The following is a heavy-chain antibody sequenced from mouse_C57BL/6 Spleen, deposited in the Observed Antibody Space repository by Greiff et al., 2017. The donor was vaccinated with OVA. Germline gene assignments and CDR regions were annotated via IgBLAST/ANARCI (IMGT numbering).Heavy chain of an antibody. Sequence: EVQVVESGGGLVQPKGSLKLSCAASGFSFNTYAMNWVRQAPGKGLEWVARIRSKSNNYATYYADSVKDRFTISRDDSESMLYLQMNNLKTEDTAMYYCTAQALYYFDYWGQGTTLTVSS. CDR1: GFSFNTYA. CDR3: TAQALYYFDY. CDR2: IRSKSNNYAT. D-gene: IGHD3-2*02. J-gene: IGHJ2*01. V-gene: IGHV10-1*01.